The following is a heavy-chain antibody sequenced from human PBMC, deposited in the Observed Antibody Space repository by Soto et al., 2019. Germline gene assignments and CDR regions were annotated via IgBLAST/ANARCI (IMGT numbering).Heavy chain of an antibody. CDR2: IDWDDDK. D-gene: IGHD3-3*01. J-gene: IGHJ6*02. V-gene: IGHV2-70*11. CDR1: GFSLSTSGMC. Sequence: SGPTLVNPTQTLTLTCTFSGFSLSTSGMCVSWIRQPPGKALEWLARIDWDDDKYYSTSLKTRLTISKDTSKNQVVLTMTNMDPVDTATYYCARDFVALCYYYSGMVVWGQGTTGSGSS. CDR3: ARDFVALCYYYSGMVV.